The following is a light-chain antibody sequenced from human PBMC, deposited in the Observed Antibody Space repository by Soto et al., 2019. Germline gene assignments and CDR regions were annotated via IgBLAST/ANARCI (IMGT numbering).Light chain of an antibody. J-gene: IGKJ4*01. CDR1: QGIASY. V-gene: IGKV1-27*01. CDR3: QKYASAPSLT. Sequence: DIQMTQSPSSLSASVGDRVTVTYRASQGIASYLAWYQQKPGKVPKLLIYAASTLQPGVPSRFSGSGSGTVFTLTISSLQPEDVATYYCQKYASAPSLTFGGGTKVEIK. CDR2: AAS.